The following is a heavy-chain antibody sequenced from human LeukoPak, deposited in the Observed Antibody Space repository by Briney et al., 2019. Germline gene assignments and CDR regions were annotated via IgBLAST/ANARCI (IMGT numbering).Heavy chain of an antibody. CDR1: GFTFSSYR. CDR2: IKQDGSDK. CDR3: ARVKGVPAAKNYFDY. Sequence: GGSVTLSCSASGFTFSSYRMSWVGQAPGKGLEWVANIKQDGSDKYYVDSVKGRFTISGDNAKNSLYLQMNSLRAKDTAVYYCARVKGVPAAKNYFDYWGQGTLVTVSS. D-gene: IGHD2-2*01. J-gene: IGHJ4*02. V-gene: IGHV3-7*01.